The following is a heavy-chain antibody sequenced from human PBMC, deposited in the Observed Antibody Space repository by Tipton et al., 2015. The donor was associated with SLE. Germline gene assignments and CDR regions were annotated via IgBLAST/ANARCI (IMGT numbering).Heavy chain of an antibody. CDR3: ARVPLAVSALLYI. CDR2: IYYPRMNT. Sequence: TLSLTCTVSGDSVSSGLYYWSWIRQPPGKGLEWIGYIYYPRMNTNYNPSLKSRVNISIDPSKNQFSLNLSSVTAADTAVYYCARVPLAVSALLYIWGQGTMVTVSS. D-gene: IGHD6-19*01. CDR1: GDSVSSGLYY. V-gene: IGHV4-61*01. J-gene: IGHJ3*02.